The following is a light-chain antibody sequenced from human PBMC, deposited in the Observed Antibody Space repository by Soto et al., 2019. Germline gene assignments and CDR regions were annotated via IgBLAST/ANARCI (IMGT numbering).Light chain of an antibody. V-gene: IGKV3-15*01. CDR3: QEYNGRFS. J-gene: IGKJ1*01. CDR1: QNVGGD. Sequence: EGVTTQSPATLSVSPGERATLSCRASQNVGGDLAWYQQKPGQAPRLLIYRTSTRANGTPVRFSGSGSGTEFTLTISSLQSEDFAVYYCQEYNGRFSFGQGTKVEIK. CDR2: RTS.